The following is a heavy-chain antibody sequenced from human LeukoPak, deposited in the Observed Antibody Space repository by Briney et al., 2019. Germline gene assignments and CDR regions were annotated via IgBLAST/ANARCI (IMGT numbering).Heavy chain of an antibody. V-gene: IGHV3-23*01. CDR2: ISSPGGNT. D-gene: IGHD6-19*01. CDR1: GFILSSFA. J-gene: IGHJ4*02. CDR3: AKLGPYSGWYEAFDY. Sequence: GGSLRLSCTSSGFILSSFAMSWVRQAPGKGLEWVSSISSPGGNTYYADSVRDRFIISRDNSKNTLFLQMNSLRAEDTAIYYCAKLGPYSGWYEAFDYWGQGTLVTVSS.